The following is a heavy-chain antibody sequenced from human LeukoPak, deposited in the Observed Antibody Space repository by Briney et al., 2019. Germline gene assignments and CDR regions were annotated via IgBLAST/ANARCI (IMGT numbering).Heavy chain of an antibody. CDR1: GGTFSSYA. CDR3: ASSRRAAARSYFDY. V-gene: IGHV1-69*06. Sequence: GASVNVSCKASGGTFSSYAISWVRQAPGQGHELKGGIIPIFGTANYAQKFQGRVTITADKSTSTAYVELSSLRSEDTAVYYCASSRRAAARSYFDYWGQGTLVTVSS. D-gene: IGHD6-13*01. J-gene: IGHJ4*02. CDR2: IIPIFGTA.